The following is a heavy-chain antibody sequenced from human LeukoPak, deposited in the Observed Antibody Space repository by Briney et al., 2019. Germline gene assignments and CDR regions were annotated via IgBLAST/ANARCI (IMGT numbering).Heavy chain of an antibody. CDR2: ISAYNGNT. CDR1: GYTFTSYG. D-gene: IGHD5-12*01. V-gene: IGHV1-18*01. J-gene: IGHJ4*02. CDR3: ARGFIPVASYYFDY. Sequence: ASVKVSCKASGYTFTSYGISWARQAPGQGLEWMGWISAYNGNTNYAQKLQGRVTMTTDTSTSTAYMELRSLRSDDTAVYYCARGFIPVASYYFDYWGQGTLVTVSS.